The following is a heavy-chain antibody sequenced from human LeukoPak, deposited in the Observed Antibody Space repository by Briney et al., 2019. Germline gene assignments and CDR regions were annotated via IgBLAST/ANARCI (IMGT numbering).Heavy chain of an antibody. J-gene: IGHJ3*02. D-gene: IGHD3-10*01. V-gene: IGHV4-34*01. CDR3: AARASGPQYYYGSGSPDAFDI. CDR2: INHSGST. CDR1: GGSFSGYY. Sequence: ASETLSLTCAVYGGSFSGYYWSWIRQPPGKGLEWIGEINHSGSTNYNPSLKSRVTISVDTSKNQFSLKLSSVTAADTAVYYRAARASGPQYYYGSGSPDAFDIWGQGTMVTVSS.